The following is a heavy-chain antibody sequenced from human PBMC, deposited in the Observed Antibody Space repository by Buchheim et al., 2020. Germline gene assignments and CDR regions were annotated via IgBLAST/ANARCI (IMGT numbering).Heavy chain of an antibody. CDR3: ARDTGAPKGAPDYYYYGMDV. CDR1: GYTFTGYY. V-gene: IGHV1-2*04. CDR2: INPNSGAP. D-gene: IGHD1-26*01. Sequence: QVQLVQSGAEVKKPGASVKVSCKASGYTFTGYYMHWVRQAPGQGLEWMGWINPNSGAPNYAQKFQGWVTRTRDTSTSTAYMELSRLRSDDTAVYYCARDTGAPKGAPDYYYYGMDVWGQGTT. J-gene: IGHJ6*02.